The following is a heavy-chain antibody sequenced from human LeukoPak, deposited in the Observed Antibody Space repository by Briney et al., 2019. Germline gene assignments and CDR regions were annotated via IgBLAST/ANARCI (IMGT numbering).Heavy chain of an antibody. CDR2: ISSSGSTI. Sequence: GGSLRLSYAASGFTFSDYYMCWIRQAPGEGLEWASYISSSGSTIYYADSVKGRFTISRDNAKNSLYLQMNSLRAEDTAVYYCAREGAAYSSSWYFDYWGQGTLVTVSS. D-gene: IGHD6-13*01. CDR1: GFTFSDYY. V-gene: IGHV3-11*01. CDR3: AREGAAYSSSWYFDY. J-gene: IGHJ4*02.